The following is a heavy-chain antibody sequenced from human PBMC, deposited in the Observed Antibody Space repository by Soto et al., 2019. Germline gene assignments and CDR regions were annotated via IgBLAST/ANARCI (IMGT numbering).Heavy chain of an antibody. CDR1: GGSISSGGYS. CDR2: IYHSGST. V-gene: IGHV4-30-2*01. Sequence: SETLSLTCAVSGGSISSGGYSWSWIRQPPGKGLEWIGYIYHSGSTYYNPSLKSRVTISVDRSKNQFSLKLSSVTAANTAVYYCARAMTTVTTIDYWGQGTLVTVSS. CDR3: ARAMTTVTTIDY. D-gene: IGHD4-17*01. J-gene: IGHJ4*02.